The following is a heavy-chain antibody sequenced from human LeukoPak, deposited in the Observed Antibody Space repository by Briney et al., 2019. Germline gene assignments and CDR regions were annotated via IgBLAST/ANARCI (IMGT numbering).Heavy chain of an antibody. D-gene: IGHD3-3*01. Sequence: PGGSLRLSCAASGFTFSSYAMSWVRQAPGKGLERVSTVSGNGGITYYADSMKGRFTISRDSSENTLFLQMNSLRGEDTAVYYCAKDPVYGSGQSHPSDYWGQGTLVTVSS. J-gene: IGHJ4*02. CDR1: GFTFSSYA. CDR2: VSGNGGIT. V-gene: IGHV3-23*01. CDR3: AKDPVYGSGQSHPSDY.